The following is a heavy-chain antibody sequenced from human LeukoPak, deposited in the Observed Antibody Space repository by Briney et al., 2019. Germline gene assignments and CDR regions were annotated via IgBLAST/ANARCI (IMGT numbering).Heavy chain of an antibody. V-gene: IGHV1-2*02. D-gene: IGHD5-18*01. CDR1: GYTFIGYY. Sequence: ASVKVSCKASGYTFIGYYIRWVRQAPGQGLEWMGWIKPNGGGTNYAQKFQGRVTMTRDMSISTAFMELSRLTSDDTAVYYCARGTGYSYGPAFDYWGQGTLVAVSS. J-gene: IGHJ4*02. CDR3: ARGTGYSYGPAFDY. CDR2: IKPNGGGT.